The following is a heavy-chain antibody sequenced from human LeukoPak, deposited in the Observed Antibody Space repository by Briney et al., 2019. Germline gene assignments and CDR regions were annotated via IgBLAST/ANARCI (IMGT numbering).Heavy chain of an antibody. D-gene: IGHD2-15*01. V-gene: IGHV1-2*02. CDR2: INPNSGGT. CDR1: GYTFTGYY. J-gene: IGHJ5*02. CDR3: ARAVCSGGSCYFDYNWFDP. Sequence: ASVKVSCKASGYTFTGYYMHWVRQAPGQGLEWMGWINPNSGGTNYAQKFQGRVTMTRDTSISTAYMELSRLRSDATAVYYCARAVCSGGSCYFDYNWFDPWGQGTLVTVSS.